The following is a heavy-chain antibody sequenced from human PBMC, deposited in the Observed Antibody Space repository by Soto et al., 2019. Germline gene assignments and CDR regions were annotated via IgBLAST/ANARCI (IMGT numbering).Heavy chain of an antibody. J-gene: IGHJ5*02. CDR1: GYTFTSYA. D-gene: IGHD6-19*01. Sequence: GASVKVSCKASGYTFTSYAMHWVRQAPGQRLEWMGWINAGNGNTKYSQKFQGRVTITRDTSASTAYMELSSLRSEDTAVYYCARAGYSSGWYLRWFDPWGQGTMVTVSS. V-gene: IGHV1-3*01. CDR3: ARAGYSSGWYLRWFDP. CDR2: INAGNGNT.